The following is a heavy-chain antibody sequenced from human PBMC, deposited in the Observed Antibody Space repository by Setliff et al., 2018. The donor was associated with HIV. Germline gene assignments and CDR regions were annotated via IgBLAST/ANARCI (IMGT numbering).Heavy chain of an antibody. CDR2: IYPSGST. Sequence: PSETLSLTCTVSGGSISSYYWSWIRQPAGKGLEWIGRIYPSGSTSYNPSLKSRVTMSVDTSRNRVSLKMTSVTADDTGIYYCARGPPFAYWGQGLLVTVSS. J-gene: IGHJ4*02. CDR3: ARGPPFAY. CDR1: GGSISSYY. V-gene: IGHV4-4*07.